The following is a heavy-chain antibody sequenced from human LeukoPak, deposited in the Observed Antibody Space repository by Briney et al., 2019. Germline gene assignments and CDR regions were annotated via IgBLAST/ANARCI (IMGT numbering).Heavy chain of an antibody. Sequence: ASVKVSCKASGYTFTGYYIHWVRQAPGQGLEWMGWINPNSGGTNYAQKFQGRVTMTRDTSIRTAYMELSRLRSDDTAVYYCARSVVSEGTRYFDYWGQGTLVTVSS. CDR3: ARSVVSEGTRYFDY. CDR2: INPNSGGT. D-gene: IGHD2-8*02. J-gene: IGHJ4*02. V-gene: IGHV1-2*02. CDR1: GYTFTGYY.